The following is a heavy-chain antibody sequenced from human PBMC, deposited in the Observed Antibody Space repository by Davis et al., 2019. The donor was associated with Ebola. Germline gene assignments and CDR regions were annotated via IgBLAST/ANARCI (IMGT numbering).Heavy chain of an antibody. J-gene: IGHJ6*02. CDR2: INHSGST. CDR3: ASGTIFAGMDV. D-gene: IGHD3-3*01. Sequence: MPSETLSLTCTVSGGSISSSSYYWGWIRQPPGKGLEWIGEINHSGSTNYNPSLKSRVTISVDTSKNQFSLKLSSVTAADTAVYYCASGTIFAGMDVWGQGTTVTVSS. CDR1: GGSISSSSYY. V-gene: IGHV4-39*07.